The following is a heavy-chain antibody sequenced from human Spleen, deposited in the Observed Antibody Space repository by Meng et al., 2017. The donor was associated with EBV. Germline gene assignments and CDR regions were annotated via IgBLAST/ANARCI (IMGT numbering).Heavy chain of an antibody. J-gene: IGHJ4*02. CDR2: IIAGDGNT. CDR3: TRVWVEGENGSGTPLFDY. CDR1: GYTFTNYA. V-gene: IGHV1-3*01. Sequence: QVQLVQSGAEVKKPGASVKVSCKASGYTFTNYAVHWVRQAPGQRLEWMGWIIAGDGNTKYSQKFQGRVTITRDTSATTAYMELSSLRSEDTAVYYCTRVWVEGENGSGTPLFDYWGQGTLVTVSS. D-gene: IGHD3-10*01.